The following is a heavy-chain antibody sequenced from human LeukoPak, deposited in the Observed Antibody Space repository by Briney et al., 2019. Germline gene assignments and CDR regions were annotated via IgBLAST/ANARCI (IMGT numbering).Heavy chain of an antibody. Sequence: SQTLSLTCAISGDSVSSENVTWNWIRQSPSRGLEWLGRTYYRSKWYNDYAVSMRGRITINPDTSKNQFSLQLNSVTPEDTAVYYCVRARERVMVYYYFDLWGRGTLVTVSS. CDR3: VRARERVMVYYYFDL. J-gene: IGHJ2*01. V-gene: IGHV6-1*01. D-gene: IGHD1-26*01. CDR2: TYYRSKWYN. CDR1: GDSVSSENVT.